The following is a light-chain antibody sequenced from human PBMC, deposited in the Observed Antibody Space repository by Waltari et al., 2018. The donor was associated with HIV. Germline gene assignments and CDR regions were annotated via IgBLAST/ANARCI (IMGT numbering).Light chain of an antibody. J-gene: IGLJ3*02. CDR1: SSNIGAGYD. V-gene: IGLV1-40*01. Sequence: QSVLTQPPSVSGAPGQRVTISCTGSSSNIGAGYDVHWYQQLPGTAPKLLIYGTSNRPSGVPDRFSGSKSGTSASLAITGLQAEDEADYYCQSYDSTGVFGGGTKLTVL. CDR2: GTS. CDR3: QSYDSTGV.